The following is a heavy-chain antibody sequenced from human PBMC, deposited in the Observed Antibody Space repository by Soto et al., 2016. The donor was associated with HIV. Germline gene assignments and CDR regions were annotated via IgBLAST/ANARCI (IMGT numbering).Heavy chain of an antibody. Sequence: EVQLVESGGGLVKPGGSLRLSCAASRFTFSNYSMNWVRQAPGKGLEWVSSITSSSTYIYYADSVKGRFIISRDNAKNSLSLQINSLRAEDTAVYYCARDPGRDDYIRWFDFWGQGTLVTVSS. D-gene: IGHD4-4*01. CDR1: RFTFSNYS. CDR2: ITSSSTYI. J-gene: IGHJ5*01. CDR3: ARDPGRDDYIRWFDF. V-gene: IGHV3-21*01.